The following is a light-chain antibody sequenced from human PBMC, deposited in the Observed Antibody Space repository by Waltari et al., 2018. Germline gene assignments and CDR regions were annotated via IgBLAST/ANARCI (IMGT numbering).Light chain of an antibody. CDR3: CSYAGSSTPWV. CDR2: EVS. J-gene: IGLJ3*02. CDR1: SSDVGSYNL. V-gene: IGLV2-23*02. Sequence: QSALTQPASVSGSPGQSITISCTGTSSDVGSYNLVSWYQQPPGKAPKLMIYEVSKRPSGVSNRFSGSKAGNTASLTISGLQAEDEADYYCCSYAGSSTPWVFGGGTKLTVL.